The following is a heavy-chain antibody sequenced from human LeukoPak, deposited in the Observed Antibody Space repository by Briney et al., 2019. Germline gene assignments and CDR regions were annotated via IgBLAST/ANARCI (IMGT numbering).Heavy chain of an antibody. D-gene: IGHD3-16*01. Sequence: PGGSLRLSCAASGFTFSSYWMHWVRQAPGKGLVWVSRINSDGSSTTHADSVKGRFTISRDNAKNTLYRQMNSLRAEDTAVYYCARGPESYDSFDYWGQGTLVTVSS. J-gene: IGHJ4*02. CDR1: GFTFSSYW. CDR2: INSDGSST. CDR3: ARGPESYDSFDY. V-gene: IGHV3-74*01.